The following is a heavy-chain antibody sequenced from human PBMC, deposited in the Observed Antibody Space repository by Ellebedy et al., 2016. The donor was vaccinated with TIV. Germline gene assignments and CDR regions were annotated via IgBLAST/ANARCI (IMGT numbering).Heavy chain of an antibody. Sequence: PGGSLRLSCAASGFTFSDYYMSWIRQAPGKGLEWVSYISSSSSYTNYADSVKGRFTISRDNAKNSLYLQMNSLRAEDTAVYYCARTRSGLIAVADYYFDYWGQGTLVTVSS. D-gene: IGHD6-19*01. CDR2: ISSSSSYT. CDR3: ARTRSGLIAVADYYFDY. V-gene: IGHV3-11*06. CDR1: GFTFSDYY. J-gene: IGHJ4*02.